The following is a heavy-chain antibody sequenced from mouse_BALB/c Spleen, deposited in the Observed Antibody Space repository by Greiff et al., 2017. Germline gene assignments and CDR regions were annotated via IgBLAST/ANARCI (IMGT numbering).Heavy chain of an antibody. V-gene: IGHV3-2*02. J-gene: IGHJ4*01. CDR1: GYSITSDYA. Sequence: EVQLQESGPGLVKPSQSLSLTCTVTGYSITSDYAWNWIRQFPGNKLEWMGYISYSGSTSYNPSLKSRISITRDTSKNQFFLQLNSVTTEDTATYYCARELTGPMDYWGQGTSVTVSS. CDR2: ISYSGST. CDR3: ARELTGPMDY. D-gene: IGHD4-1*01.